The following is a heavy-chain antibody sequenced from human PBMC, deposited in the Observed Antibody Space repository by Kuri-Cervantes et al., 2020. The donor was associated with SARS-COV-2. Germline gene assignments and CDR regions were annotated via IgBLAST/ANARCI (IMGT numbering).Heavy chain of an antibody. D-gene: IGHD3-10*01. Sequence: GGSLRLSCEASGFTFSSYGMSWVRQAPGKGLEWVANMKEDGSEKNYVDSVKGRFTISRDNAKNSLYLQMNSLRAEDTAVYYCARDPGFTYYYGSGSYPTHAFDIWGRGTMVTVSS. CDR3: ARDPGFTYYYGSGSYPTHAFDI. J-gene: IGHJ3*02. V-gene: IGHV3-7*01. CDR1: GFTFSSYG. CDR2: MKEDGSEK.